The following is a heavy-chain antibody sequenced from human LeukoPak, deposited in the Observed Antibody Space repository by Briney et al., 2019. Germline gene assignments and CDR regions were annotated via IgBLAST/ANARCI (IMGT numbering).Heavy chain of an antibody. CDR2: MNPNSGNT. J-gene: IGHJ4*02. D-gene: IGHD5-18*01. Sequence: ASVKVSCKASGYTFTSYDISWVRQATGQGLEWMGWMNPNSGNTGYAQKFQGRVTMTRNTSISTAYMELSSLRSEDTAVYYCARGLEIQLWLQPFDYWGQGTLVTVSS. CDR3: ARGLEIQLWLQPFDY. V-gene: IGHV1-8*01. CDR1: GYTFTSYD.